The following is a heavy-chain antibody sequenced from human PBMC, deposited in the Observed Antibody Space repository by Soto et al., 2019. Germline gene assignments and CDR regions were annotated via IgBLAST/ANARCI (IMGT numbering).Heavy chain of an antibody. D-gene: IGHD3-22*01. J-gene: IGHJ5*02. Sequence: SSETLSLTCTVSGGSISSGDYYWSWIRQPPGKGLEWIGYIYYSGSTYYNPSPKSRVTISVDTSKNQFSLKLSSVTAADTAVYYCARDLYYYDSGYNWFDPWGQGTLVTVSS. CDR2: IYYSGST. CDR1: GGSISSGDYY. CDR3: ARDLYYYDSGYNWFDP. V-gene: IGHV4-30-4*01.